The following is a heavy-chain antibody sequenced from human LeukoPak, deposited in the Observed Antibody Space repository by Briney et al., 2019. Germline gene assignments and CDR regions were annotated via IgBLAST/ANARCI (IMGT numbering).Heavy chain of an antibody. D-gene: IGHD6-13*01. Sequence: SVKVSCRASGGTFSSYAISWVRQAPGQGLEWMGGIIPIFGTSNYAQQFQGRVTITADESTSTAYMELSSLRSEDTAVYYRARSPSSSWENWFDPWGQGTLVTVSS. J-gene: IGHJ5*02. V-gene: IGHV1-69*13. CDR2: IIPIFGTS. CDR1: GGTFSSYA. CDR3: ARSPSSSWENWFDP.